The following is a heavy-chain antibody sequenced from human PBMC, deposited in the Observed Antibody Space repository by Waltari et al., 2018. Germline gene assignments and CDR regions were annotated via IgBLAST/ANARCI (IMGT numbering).Heavy chain of an antibody. CDR1: GGSITTITYF. V-gene: IGHV4-39*07. Sequence: QLQMQESGPGLVRPSETLSLTCAVAGGSITTITYFWGWIRQPPGKGLEWIASFSYNGNTYYTPSLKSRVTISGDTSKNQFSLVLTSVTAADTAVYYCARGLGAIYWGHGTLVTVSS. CDR2: FSYNGNT. CDR3: ARGLGAIY. D-gene: IGHD2-21*01. J-gene: IGHJ4*01.